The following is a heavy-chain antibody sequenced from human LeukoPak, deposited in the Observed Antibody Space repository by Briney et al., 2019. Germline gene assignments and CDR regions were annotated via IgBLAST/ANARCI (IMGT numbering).Heavy chain of an antibody. J-gene: IGHJ4*02. Sequence: KSGGSLRLSCAASGFTFSNAWMTWVRQAPGKGLEWVGHIRSKPDGGTADYAAPVNGRFAVSRDDSKNTIYLQMNSLKAEDTAVYYCAKDSPYTAGGALVHWGQGILVTVSS. CDR2: IRSKPDGGTA. V-gene: IGHV3-15*01. CDR1: GFTFSNAW. CDR3: AKDSPYTAGGALVH. D-gene: IGHD3-16*02.